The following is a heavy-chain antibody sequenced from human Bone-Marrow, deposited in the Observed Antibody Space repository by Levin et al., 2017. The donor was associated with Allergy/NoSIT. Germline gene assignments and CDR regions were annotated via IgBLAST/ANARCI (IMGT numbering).Heavy chain of an antibody. CDR3: ARAPRTIFGVAIPSGYYGMDV. D-gene: IGHD3-3*01. V-gene: IGHV1-2*02. J-gene: IGHJ6*02. Sequence: GESLKISCKASGYTFTGYYMHWVRQAPGQGLEWMGWINPNSGGTNYAQKFQGRVTMTRDTSISTAYMELSRLRSDDTAVYYCARAPRTIFGVAIPSGYYGMDVWGQGTTVTVSS. CDR1: GYTFTGYY. CDR2: INPNSGGT.